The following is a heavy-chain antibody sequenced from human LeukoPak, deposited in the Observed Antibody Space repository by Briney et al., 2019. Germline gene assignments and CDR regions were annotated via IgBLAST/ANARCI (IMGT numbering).Heavy chain of an antibody. J-gene: IGHJ4*02. D-gene: IGHD6-19*01. CDR3: ARDMNPRGWWTFFDY. Sequence: PGGSLRLSCAASGLTFSNYAMNWVRQAPGKGLEWVSGISDSGGNTYYADSVKGRFTISRDNSKNTLYLQVNSLRAEDTAVYYCARDMNPRGWWTFFDYWGQGTLVTVSS. CDR2: ISDSGGNT. CDR1: GLTFSNYA. V-gene: IGHV3-23*01.